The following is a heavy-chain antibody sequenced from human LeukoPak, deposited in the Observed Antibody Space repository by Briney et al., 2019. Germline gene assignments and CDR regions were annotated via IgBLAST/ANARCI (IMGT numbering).Heavy chain of an antibody. CDR2: INPNSGGT. D-gene: IGHD3-10*01. V-gene: IGHV1-2*02. CDR3: AREEPHVRGVKRPENWFDP. Sequence: ASVKVSCKASGYTFTGYYMHWVRQAPGQGLEWMGWINPNSGGTNYAQKFQGRVTMTRDTSISTAYMELSRLRSDDTAVYYCAREEPHVRGVKRPENWFDPWGQGTLVTVSS. CDR1: GYTFTGYY. J-gene: IGHJ5*02.